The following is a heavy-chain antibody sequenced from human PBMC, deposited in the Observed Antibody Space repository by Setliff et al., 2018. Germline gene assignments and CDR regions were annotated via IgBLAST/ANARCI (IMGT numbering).Heavy chain of an antibody. CDR1: GASISSYY. CDR3: ARYRNYFDSSGQTQYYFDY. J-gene: IGHJ4*02. D-gene: IGHD3-22*01. V-gene: IGHV4-59*01. Sequence: SETLSLTCTVSGASISSYYWSWIRQPPGKGLEWIGYIYTSGGTNYNPSLKSRVTISVDTSKNQFSLNLNSVTAADTAVYYCARYRNYFDSSGQTQYYFDYWGQGTLVTVSS. CDR2: IYTSGGT.